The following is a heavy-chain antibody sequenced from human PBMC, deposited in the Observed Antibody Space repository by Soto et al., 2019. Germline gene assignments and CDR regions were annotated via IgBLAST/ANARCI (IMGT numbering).Heavy chain of an antibody. Sequence: QVQLVQSGAEVKKPGASVKLSCEASGYTFTNYPMHWVRQAPGQRLEWMGWINTDNGNTKYSQKFQGRITITRDTSASSAYMELSSLKSEDTAVYYCAFISAAIYWGRGTLVTVSS. J-gene: IGHJ4*02. CDR2: INTDNGNT. D-gene: IGHD2-2*01. V-gene: IGHV1-3*04. CDR3: AFISAAIY. CDR1: GYTFTNYP.